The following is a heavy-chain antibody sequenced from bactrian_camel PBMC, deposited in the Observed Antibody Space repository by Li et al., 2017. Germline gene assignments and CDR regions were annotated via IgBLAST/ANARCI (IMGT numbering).Heavy chain of an antibody. D-gene: IGHD4*01. CDR3: AASASFILTPRFYRFESSDYPY. CDR2: IRRDDLT. J-gene: IGHJ4*01. CDR1: GLSVSDFS. Sequence: QVQLVESGGGSVQTGGSLRLSCAPSGLSVSDFSTAWFRQSPGKEREGVAAIRRDDLTAYTDSVKGRFTISKDNAGNSLFLHMTNRKPEDTAMYYCAASASFILTPRFYRFESSDYPYRGQGTQVTVS. V-gene: IGHV3S55*01.